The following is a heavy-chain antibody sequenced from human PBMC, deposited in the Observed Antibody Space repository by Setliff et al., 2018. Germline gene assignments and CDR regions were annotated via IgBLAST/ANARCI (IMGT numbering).Heavy chain of an antibody. CDR2: IYYSGST. V-gene: IGHV4-39*01. J-gene: IGHJ3*02. CDR3: ASRGKQGVLWFGESLGAFDI. Sequence: SETLSLTCTVSGGSISSSSYYWGWIRQPPGKGLEWIGSIYYSGSTYYNPSLKSRVTISVDTSKNQFSLKLSSVTAADTAVYYCASRGKQGVLWFGESLGAFDIWGQVTMVTVSS. CDR1: GGSISSSSYY. D-gene: IGHD3-10*01.